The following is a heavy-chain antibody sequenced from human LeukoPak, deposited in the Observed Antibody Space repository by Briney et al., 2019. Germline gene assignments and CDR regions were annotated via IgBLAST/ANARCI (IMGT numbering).Heavy chain of an antibody. J-gene: IGHJ3*02. V-gene: IGHV3-74*01. CDR2: INSDGSST. Sequence: PGGSLRLSCAASGFTFSSYWMHWVRQAPGKGLVWVSLINSDGSSTIYADSVKGRFTISRDNVKNTLYLQTNSLRAEDTAVYYCARGLTIFGVVNDAFDIWGQGTMVTVSS. CDR1: GFTFSSYW. CDR3: ARGLTIFGVVNDAFDI. D-gene: IGHD3-3*01.